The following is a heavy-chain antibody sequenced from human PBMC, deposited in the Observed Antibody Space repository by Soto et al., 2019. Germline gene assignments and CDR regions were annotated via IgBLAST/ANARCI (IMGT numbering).Heavy chain of an antibody. CDR3: AKDWKLELFSG. J-gene: IGHJ4*02. CDR2: ISYDGSNK. Sequence: QVQLVESGGGVVQPGRSLRLSCAASGFTFSSYGMHWVRQAPGKGLEWVAVISYDGSNKYYADSVKGRFTISRDNSKNTLYLQMNSLRAEDTAVYYCAKDWKLELFSGWGQGTLVTVSS. CDR1: GFTFSSYG. D-gene: IGHD1-7*01. V-gene: IGHV3-30*18.